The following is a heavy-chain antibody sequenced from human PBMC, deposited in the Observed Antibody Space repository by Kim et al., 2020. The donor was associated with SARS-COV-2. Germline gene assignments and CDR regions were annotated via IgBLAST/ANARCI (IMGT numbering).Heavy chain of an antibody. CDR3: ASALYCSSTSCYKGGAFDYYYYGMNV. J-gene: IGHJ6*02. Sequence: GESLKISCKGSGYSFTSYWISWVRQMPGKGLEWMGRIDPSDSYTNYSPSFQGHVTISADKSISTAYLQWSSLKASDTAMYYCASALYCSSTSCYKGGAFDYYYYGMNVWGQGTTVTVSS. V-gene: IGHV5-10-1*01. CDR2: IDPSDSYT. D-gene: IGHD2-2*02. CDR1: GYSFTSYW.